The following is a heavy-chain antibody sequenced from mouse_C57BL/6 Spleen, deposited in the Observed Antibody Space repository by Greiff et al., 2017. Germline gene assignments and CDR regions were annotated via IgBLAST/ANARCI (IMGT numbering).Heavy chain of an antibody. J-gene: IGHJ2*01. CDR3: ANPYYSNYFDY. CDR2: INPNNGGT. V-gene: IGHV1-22*01. CDR1: GYTFTDYN. Sequence: VQLKESGPELVKPGASVKMSCKASGYTFTDYNMHWVKQSHGKSLEWIGYINPNNGGTSYNQKFKGKATLTVNKSSSTAYMELRSLTSEDSAVYYCANPYYSNYFDYWGQGTTLTVSS. D-gene: IGHD2-5*01.